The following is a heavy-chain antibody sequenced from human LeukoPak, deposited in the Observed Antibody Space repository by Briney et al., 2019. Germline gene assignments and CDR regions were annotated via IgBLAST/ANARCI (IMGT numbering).Heavy chain of an antibody. J-gene: IGHJ4*02. CDR3: ARDYCSSTSCLFDY. CDR1: GYTFTGYH. Sequence: ASVKVSCRASGYTFTGYHMHWVRQAPGQGLEWMGRINPNSGDTNYAQKFQGRVTMTRDTSISTAYVELSRLRSDDTAVYYCARDYCSSTSCLFDYWGQGTLVTVSS. CDR2: INPNSGDT. D-gene: IGHD2-2*01. V-gene: IGHV1-2*06.